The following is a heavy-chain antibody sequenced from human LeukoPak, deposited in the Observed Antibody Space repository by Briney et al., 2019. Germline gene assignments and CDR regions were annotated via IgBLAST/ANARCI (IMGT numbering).Heavy chain of an antibody. CDR3: ASGSSGWYVLTIQGLDY. CDR1: GFTFSSYW. V-gene: IGHV3-7*01. CDR2: IKQDGSEK. Sequence: GESLKISCAASGFTFSSYWMSWVRQAPGKGLEWVANIKQDGSEKYYVDSVKGRFTISRDNSKNTLYLQMNSLRAEDTAVYYCASGSSGWYVLTIQGLDYWGQGTLVTVSS. D-gene: IGHD6-19*01. J-gene: IGHJ4*02.